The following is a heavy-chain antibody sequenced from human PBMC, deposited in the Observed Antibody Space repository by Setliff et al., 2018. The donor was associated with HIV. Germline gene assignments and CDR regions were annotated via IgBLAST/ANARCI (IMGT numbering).Heavy chain of an antibody. Sequence: VASVKVSCKASGYTFTKYAMSWVRQAPGQGLEWVGWINTNTGSPTYAQGLTGRFVFSLDTSISTAYLQISSLKAEDTAVYYCARDQRLFYFDSWGQGTLVTVSS. V-gene: IGHV7-4-1*02. CDR3: ARDQRLFYFDS. J-gene: IGHJ4*02. CDR1: GYTFTKYA. CDR2: INTNTGSP.